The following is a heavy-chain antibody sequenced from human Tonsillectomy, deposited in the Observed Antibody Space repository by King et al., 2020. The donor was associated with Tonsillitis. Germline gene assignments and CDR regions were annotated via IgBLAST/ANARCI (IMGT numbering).Heavy chain of an antibody. CDR3: AREIGYCSGGSCYFGAFDM. D-gene: IGHD2-15*01. Sequence: VQLQESGPGLVKPSETLSLTCTVSGDSISSYYWSWIRQPPGKGLEWIGYIYYSGSTNYNPSLKSRVTISVDTSKNQFSLKLSSVTAADTAIYYCAREIGYCSGGSCYFGAFDMWGQGTMVIVSS. V-gene: IGHV4-59*01. CDR1: GDSISSYY. J-gene: IGHJ3*02. CDR2: IYYSGST.